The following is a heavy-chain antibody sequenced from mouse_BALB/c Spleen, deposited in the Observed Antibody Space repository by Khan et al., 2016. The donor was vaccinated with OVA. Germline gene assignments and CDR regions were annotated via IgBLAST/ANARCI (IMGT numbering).Heavy chain of an antibody. Sequence: EVQLQESGPGLVKPSQSLSLTCTVTGYSITSDYAWNWIRQFPGNKLEWMGYLSYSGSTSYTPSLKSLISITRHTPKNQLFLQLNSVTTEDTATYYCTGGRAYWGQGTLVTVSA. CDR3: TGGRAY. V-gene: IGHV3-2*02. CDR1: GYSITSDYA. CDR2: LSYSGST. J-gene: IGHJ3*01. D-gene: IGHD3-3*01.